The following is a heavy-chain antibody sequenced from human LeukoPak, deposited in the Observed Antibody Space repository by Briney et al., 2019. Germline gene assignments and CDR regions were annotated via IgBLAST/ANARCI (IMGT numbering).Heavy chain of an antibody. CDR3: ATRDHMVVAATYTAPDY. V-gene: IGHV3-23*01. CDR1: GFTFSSYA. CDR2: ISGSGGST. J-gene: IGHJ4*02. Sequence: GGSLRLSCAASGFTFSSYAMSWVRQAPGKGLEWVSAISGSGGSTYYADSVKGRFTISRDNSKNTLYLQMNSLRAEDTAVYYCATRDHMVVAATYTAPDYWGQGTLVTVSS. D-gene: IGHD2-15*01.